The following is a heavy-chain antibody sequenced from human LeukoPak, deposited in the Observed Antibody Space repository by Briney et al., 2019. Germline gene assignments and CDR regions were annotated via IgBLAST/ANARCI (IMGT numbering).Heavy chain of an antibody. D-gene: IGHD4-23*01. V-gene: IGHV4-59*11. CDR3: ARAAAAMYDYGGNSVEGPLFDY. Sequence: SETLSLTCTVSGGSISSHYWGWIRQPPGKGLEWIGYIYYSGSTNYNPSLKSRVTISVDTSKNQFSLRLSSVTAADTAVYYCARAAAAMYDYGGNSVEGPLFDYWGQGTLVTVSS. J-gene: IGHJ4*02. CDR2: IYYSGST. CDR1: GGSISSHY.